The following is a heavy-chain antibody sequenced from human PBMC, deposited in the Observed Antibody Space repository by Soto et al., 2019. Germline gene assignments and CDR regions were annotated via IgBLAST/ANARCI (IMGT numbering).Heavy chain of an antibody. V-gene: IGHV4-4*07. CDR2: IYTSGST. Sequence: QVHLQESGPGLLKPSENLSLTCTVSGDSMTKYYWSWIRQPAGKGLEWIGRIYTSGSTNYNPSLKSRVTICRDTSTIHVSLNPSSATPADRPVYYCAMTVRATYYFDFWGQGALITV. J-gene: IGHJ4*02. CDR3: AMTVRATYYFDF. D-gene: IGHD4-17*01. CDR1: GDSMTKYY.